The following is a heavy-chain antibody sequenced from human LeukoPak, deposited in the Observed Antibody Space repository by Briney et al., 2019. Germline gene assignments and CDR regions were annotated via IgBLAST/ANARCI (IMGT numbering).Heavy chain of an antibody. Sequence: SGPTLVNPTQTLTLTCTFSGFSLDTRGVGVGWIRQPPGRALEWLALIYWDDDRRYSPSLKSRLTITKDTSKNQVVLTMTNMDPVDTATYFCAHRKNYYDSSVFDNWGQGTLVTVSS. CDR2: IYWDDDR. CDR3: AHRKNYYDSSVFDN. J-gene: IGHJ4*02. D-gene: IGHD3-22*01. CDR1: GFSLDTRGVG. V-gene: IGHV2-5*02.